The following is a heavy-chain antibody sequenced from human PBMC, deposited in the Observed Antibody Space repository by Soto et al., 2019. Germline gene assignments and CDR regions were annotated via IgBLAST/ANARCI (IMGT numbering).Heavy chain of an antibody. D-gene: IGHD6-19*01. CDR1: GGSISSSSYY. Sequence: QLQLQESGPGLVKPSETLSLTCTVSGGSISSSSYYWGWIRQPPGKGLEWIGSIYYSGITYYNPSLKSRVTISVDTSKNQFSLKLSSVTAADTAVYYCASRSSGWYRYFDYWGQGTLVTVSS. CDR2: IYYSGIT. J-gene: IGHJ4*02. V-gene: IGHV4-39*01. CDR3: ASRSSGWYRYFDY.